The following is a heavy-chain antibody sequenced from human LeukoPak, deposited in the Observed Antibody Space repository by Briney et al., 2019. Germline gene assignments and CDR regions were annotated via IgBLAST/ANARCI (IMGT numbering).Heavy chain of an antibody. J-gene: IGHJ4*02. CDR2: LSYDGSNN. CDR3: AKDASTVTLHADY. Sequence: GGSLRLSCAASGFTFSSFGTHWVRQAPGKGLEWVAVLSYDGSNNYYADSVKGRFTISRDNSKNTLYLQMNSLRAEDTAVYYCAKDASTVTLHADYWGQGTLVTVS. CDR1: GFTFSSFG. V-gene: IGHV3-30*18. D-gene: IGHD4-17*01.